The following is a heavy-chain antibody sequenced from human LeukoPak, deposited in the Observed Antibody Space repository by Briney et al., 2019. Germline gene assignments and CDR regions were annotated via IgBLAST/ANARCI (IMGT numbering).Heavy chain of an antibody. CDR3: ARDSGYDYPNDY. CDR1: GYSISSGYY. D-gene: IGHD5-12*01. J-gene: IGHJ4*02. Sequence: PSETLSLTCTVSGYSISSGYYWGWIRPPPGKGLEWIGSIYHSGSTYYNPSLKSRVTISVDTSKNQFSLKLSSVTAADTAVYYCARDSGYDYPNDYWGQGTLVTISS. V-gene: IGHV4-38-2*02. CDR2: IYHSGST.